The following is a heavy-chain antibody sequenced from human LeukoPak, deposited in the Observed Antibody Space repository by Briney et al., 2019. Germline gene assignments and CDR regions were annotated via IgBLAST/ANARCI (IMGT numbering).Heavy chain of an antibody. J-gene: IGHJ4*02. Sequence: ASVKVSCKASGYTFTSYYMHWVRQAPGQGLEWMGWINPNSGGTNYAQKFQGRVTMTRDTSISTAYMELSRLRSDDTAVYYCARETEMATILFDYWGQGTLVTVSS. D-gene: IGHD5-24*01. CDR2: INPNSGGT. CDR3: ARETEMATILFDY. CDR1: GYTFTSYY. V-gene: IGHV1-2*02.